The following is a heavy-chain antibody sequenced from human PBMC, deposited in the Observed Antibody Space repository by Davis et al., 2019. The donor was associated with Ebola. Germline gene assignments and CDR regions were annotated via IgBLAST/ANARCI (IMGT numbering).Heavy chain of an antibody. D-gene: IGHD3-16*01. CDR3: ARDRTGDLGEFLDT. CDR1: GGTFTSHG. V-gene: IGHV1-69*04. Sequence: SVKVSCKAPGGTFTSHGINWVRQAPGQGLEWVGKIIPVLDITYYAQKFQGRVTITADKSTTTVYMDVNSLKSEDTAVYYCARDRTGDLGEFLDTWGQGTLVSVSS. CDR2: IIPVLDIT. J-gene: IGHJ5*02.